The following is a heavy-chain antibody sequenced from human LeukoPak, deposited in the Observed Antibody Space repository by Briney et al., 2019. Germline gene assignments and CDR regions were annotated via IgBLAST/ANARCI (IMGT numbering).Heavy chain of an antibody. CDR3: ARSVGGTAADLDY. V-gene: IGHV3-48*02. D-gene: IGHD1-26*01. CDR1: RFTFSTYT. CDR2: ISPSGATI. Sequence: SGGSLRLSCAASRFTFSTYTMNWVRQAPGKGLEWVSYISPSGATISYADSVKGRFTISRDKAKNSLYLQMNSLRDDDTAVYYCARSVGGTAADLDYWGQGTLVTVSS. J-gene: IGHJ4*02.